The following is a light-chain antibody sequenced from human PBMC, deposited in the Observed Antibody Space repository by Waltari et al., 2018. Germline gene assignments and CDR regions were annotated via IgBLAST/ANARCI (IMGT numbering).Light chain of an antibody. CDR3: AAWDDSLSGPV. CDR1: SSNIGSHY. Sequence: QSVLTQPPSASGTPGQRVTISCSGSSSNIGSHYVYWYQQLPGTAPKLLIYRNNQRPSGVPDRFSGSKSGTSASLAISGLRSEDEADYYGAAWDDSLSGPVFGGGTKLTVL. V-gene: IGLV1-47*01. CDR2: RNN. J-gene: IGLJ2*01.